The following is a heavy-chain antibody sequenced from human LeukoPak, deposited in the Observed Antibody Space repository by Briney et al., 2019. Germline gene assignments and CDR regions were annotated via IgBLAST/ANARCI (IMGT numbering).Heavy chain of an antibody. CDR3: ARVQKDIVVVVAASYLWVAFDI. D-gene: IGHD2-15*01. J-gene: IGHJ3*02. CDR1: GFTFDDYG. Sequence: GGSLRLSCAASGFTFDDYGMSWVRQAPGKGLEWVSGINWNGGSTGYADSVKGRFTISRDNAKNSLYLQMSSLRAEDTALYYCARVQKDIVVVVAASYLWVAFDIWGQGTMVTVSS. CDR2: INWNGGST. V-gene: IGHV3-20*04.